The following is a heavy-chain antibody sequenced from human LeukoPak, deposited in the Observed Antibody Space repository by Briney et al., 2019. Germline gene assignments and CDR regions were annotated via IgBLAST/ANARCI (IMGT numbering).Heavy chain of an antibody. D-gene: IGHD4-17*01. CDR1: GNTFTNYD. Sequence: ASVKVSCKTSGNTFTNYDINWVRQASGQGLEWMGWMNPNTGNTGYAQKFQGRVTMTRDTSTSTAYMELRNLRSEDTAVYFCARSRYGDYSPWGQGTLVIVSS. CDR3: ARSRYGDYSP. CDR2: MNPNTGNT. J-gene: IGHJ5*02. V-gene: IGHV1-8*01.